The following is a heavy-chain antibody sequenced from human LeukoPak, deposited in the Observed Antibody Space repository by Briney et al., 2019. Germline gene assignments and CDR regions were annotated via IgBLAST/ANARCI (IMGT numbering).Heavy chain of an antibody. CDR1: GGSINNYY. Sequence: PSETLSLTCTVSGGSINNYYWSWIRQPAGKGLEWIGHIYSSGSTNYNPSLRSRVTMSVDTSKSHFSLKLRSVTAADTAMYYCASQGTWYDAFDIWGQGTMVTVSS. CDR3: ASQGTWYDAFDI. J-gene: IGHJ3*02. V-gene: IGHV4-4*07. D-gene: IGHD6-13*01. CDR2: IYSSGST.